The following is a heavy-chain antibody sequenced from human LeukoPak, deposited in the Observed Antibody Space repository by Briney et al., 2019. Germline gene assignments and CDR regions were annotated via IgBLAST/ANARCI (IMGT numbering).Heavy chain of an antibody. CDR3: ATAHVAMAHY. V-gene: IGHV1-3*01. CDR1: GYTFTSYA. D-gene: IGHD5-12*01. Sequence: ASVKVSCKASGYTFTSYAMHWVRQAPGQRLEWMGWTNAGNGNTKYSQKFQGRVTMTEDTSTDTAYMELSSLRSEDTAVYYCATAHVAMAHYWGQGTLVTVSS. CDR2: TNAGNGNT. J-gene: IGHJ4*02.